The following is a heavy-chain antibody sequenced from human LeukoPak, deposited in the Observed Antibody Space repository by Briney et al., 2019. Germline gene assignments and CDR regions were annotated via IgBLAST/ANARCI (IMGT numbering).Heavy chain of an antibody. J-gene: IGHJ6*02. CDR2: ISAYNGNT. CDR3: ARDTYDFWSGYYRCYYGMDV. CDR1: GYTFTSYG. V-gene: IGHV1-18*01. Sequence: ASVKVSCKASGYTFTSYGISWVRQAPGQGLEWMGWISAYNGNTNYAQKLQGRVTMTTDTSTSTPYMELRSLRSDDTAVYYCARDTYDFWSGYYRCYYGMDVWGQGTTVTVSS. D-gene: IGHD3-3*01.